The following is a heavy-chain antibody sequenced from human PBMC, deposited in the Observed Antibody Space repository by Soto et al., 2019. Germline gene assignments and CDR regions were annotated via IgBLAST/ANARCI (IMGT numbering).Heavy chain of an antibody. CDR3: ARGGLWAYYMDV. CDR2: IKSDGSST. J-gene: IGHJ6*03. V-gene: IGHV3-74*01. CDR1: GFTFSTYW. D-gene: IGHD2-21*01. Sequence: EVQVVESGGGLVQPGGSLRLSCAASGFTFSTYWMHWVRQSPGKGLVWVSRIKSDGSSTNYADSVKGRFTISRDNAKNTLYLQMSSLGAEETAVYYCARGGLWAYYMDVWGKGTTVTVS.